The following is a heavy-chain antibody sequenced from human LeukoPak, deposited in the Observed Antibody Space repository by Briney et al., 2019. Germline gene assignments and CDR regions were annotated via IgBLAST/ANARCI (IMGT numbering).Heavy chain of an antibody. J-gene: IGHJ4*02. D-gene: IGHD1-7*01. V-gene: IGHV1-69*04. CDR2: IIPILGIA. CDR1: GGTFSSYA. Sequence: GASVKVSCKASGGTFSSYAISWVRQAPGQGLEWMGRIIPILGIANYAQKFQGRVTITADKSTSTAYMELSSLRSEDTAVYYCARDPVALRNFDYWGQGTLVTVSS. CDR3: ARDPVALRNFDY.